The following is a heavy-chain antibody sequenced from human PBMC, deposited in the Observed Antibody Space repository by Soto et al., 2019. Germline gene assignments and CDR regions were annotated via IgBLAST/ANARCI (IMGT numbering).Heavy chain of an antibody. CDR3: ARGLAGTYYYYGMDV. V-gene: IGHV3-33*01. CDR2: IWYDGSNK. CDR1: GFTFSSYG. Sequence: GGSLRLSCAASGFTFSSYGMHWVRQAPGKGLEWVAVIWYDGSNKYYADSVKGRFTISRDNSKNTLYLQMNSLRAEDTAAYYCARGLAGTYYYYGMDVWGQGTTVTVSS. J-gene: IGHJ6*02. D-gene: IGHD6-19*01.